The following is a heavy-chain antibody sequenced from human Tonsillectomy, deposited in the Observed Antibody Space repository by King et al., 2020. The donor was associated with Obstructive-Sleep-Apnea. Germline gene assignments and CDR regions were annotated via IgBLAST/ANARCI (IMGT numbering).Heavy chain of an antibody. Sequence: VQLVESGGGLVQPGGSLRLSCAASGFTFSSYWMQWVRQAPGTGLVWVSRINSDGSSTTYADSVEGRFTISSVNAKNTLFLQMNRLRAEDTAVYYCARVAFSSPHFYYCGMDVWGQGTTVTVSS. D-gene: IGHD3-3*02. V-gene: IGHV3-74*03. CDR2: INSDGSST. CDR3: ARVAFSSPHFYYCGMDV. CDR1: GFTFSSYW. J-gene: IGHJ6*02.